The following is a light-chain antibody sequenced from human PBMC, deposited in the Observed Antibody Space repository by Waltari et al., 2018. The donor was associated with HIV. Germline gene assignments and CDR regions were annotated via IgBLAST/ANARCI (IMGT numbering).Light chain of an antibody. J-gene: IGLJ2*01. Sequence: QSALTQPASVSGSPGPSITISCTGPNRAVVGYNFVSWYQQHPGKAPKLLIFEVTNRPSGISSRFSGSKSGNTAAMTISGLQAEDEADYYCSSYTSTTTIVFGGGTKVTVL. CDR1: NRAVVGYNF. CDR2: EVT. V-gene: IGLV2-14*01. CDR3: SSYTSTTTIV.